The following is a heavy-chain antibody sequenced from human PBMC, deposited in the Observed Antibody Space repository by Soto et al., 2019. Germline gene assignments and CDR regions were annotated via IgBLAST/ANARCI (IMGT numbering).Heavy chain of an antibody. Sequence: SSVKGSCKASGYTFTGYYMHWVRQAPGQGLEWMGWINPNSGGTNYAQKFQGRATMTRDTSISTAYMELSRLRSDDTAVYYCAREYYDSRGPEYAIDFWGQGTLVTVSS. J-gene: IGHJ4*02. CDR3: AREYYDSRGPEYAIDF. CDR1: GYTFTGYY. V-gene: IGHV1-2*02. CDR2: INPNSGGT. D-gene: IGHD3-22*01.